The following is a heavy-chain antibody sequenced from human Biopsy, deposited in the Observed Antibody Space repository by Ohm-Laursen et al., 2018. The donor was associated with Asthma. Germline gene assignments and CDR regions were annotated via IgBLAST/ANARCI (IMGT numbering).Heavy chain of an antibody. D-gene: IGHD7-27*01. Sequence: SLRLSCTASGFSFSSYGMHWFRQAPGKGLEWVAVMSFDGRQTYYADSVKGRFTISRDNSKNTLYLQMNSLRAEDTAVYYCARSSHINWGGYFDYWGQGTLVTVSS. CDR2: MSFDGRQT. CDR3: ARSSHINWGGYFDY. J-gene: IGHJ4*02. CDR1: GFSFSSYG. V-gene: IGHV3-30*03.